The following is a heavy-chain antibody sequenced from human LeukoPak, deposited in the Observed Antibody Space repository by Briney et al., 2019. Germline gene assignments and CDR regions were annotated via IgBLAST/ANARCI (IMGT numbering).Heavy chain of an antibody. CDR3: ARGVAAAGFDY. J-gene: IGHJ4*02. CDR1: GFTVCSNY. D-gene: IGHD6-13*01. CDR2: IYSGGST. Sequence: PGGSLRLSCAASGFTVCSNYMSWVRQAPGKGLEWVSVIYSGGSTYYTDSVKGRFTISRDNSKNTLYLQMNSLRAENTAVYYCARGVAAAGFDYWGQGTLVTVSS. V-gene: IGHV3-53*01.